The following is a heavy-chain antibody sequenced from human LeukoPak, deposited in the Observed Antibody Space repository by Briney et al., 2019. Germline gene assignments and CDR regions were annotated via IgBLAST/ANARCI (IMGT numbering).Heavy chain of an antibody. Sequence: SETLSLTCTISGASINIISYYWGWIRQSPTMGLEWIGSIHPTGSVYYNPSLKSRVTISIDTSKNQFSLRLTSVTAADAAVYYCARPYSGYGLHPYDLWGQGTVVAVSS. CDR3: ARPYSGYGLHPYDL. D-gene: IGHD5-12*01. V-gene: IGHV4-39*07. CDR1: GASINIISYY. CDR2: IHPTGSV. J-gene: IGHJ3*01.